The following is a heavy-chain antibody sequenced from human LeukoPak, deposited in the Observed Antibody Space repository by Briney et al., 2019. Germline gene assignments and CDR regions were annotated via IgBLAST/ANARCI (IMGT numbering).Heavy chain of an antibody. V-gene: IGHV4-4*07. D-gene: IGHD3-10*01. CDR2: IYSSGST. J-gene: IGHJ5*02. CDR1: GDSISTYY. Sequence: SETLSLTCTVSGDSISTYYWSWLRQPAGKGLEWIGRIYSSGSTNYNPSLPSRVTISVDTSKNQFSLKLSSVTAADTAVYYCARDYYGSGITNWFDPWGQGTLVTVSS. CDR3: ARDYYGSGITNWFDP.